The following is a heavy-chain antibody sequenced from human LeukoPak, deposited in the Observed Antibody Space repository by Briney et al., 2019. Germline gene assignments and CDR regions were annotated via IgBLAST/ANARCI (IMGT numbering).Heavy chain of an antibody. Sequence: SETLSLTCAVSGDSISSGGYSWSWIRQPPGKGLEWIGYIYHSGSTYYNPSLKSRVTTSVDRSKNQFSLKLSSVTAADTAVYYCARGSSGWYGDAFDIWGQGTMVTVSS. CDR2: IYHSGST. CDR1: GDSISSGGYS. CDR3: ARGSSGWYGDAFDI. V-gene: IGHV4-30-2*01. D-gene: IGHD6-19*01. J-gene: IGHJ3*02.